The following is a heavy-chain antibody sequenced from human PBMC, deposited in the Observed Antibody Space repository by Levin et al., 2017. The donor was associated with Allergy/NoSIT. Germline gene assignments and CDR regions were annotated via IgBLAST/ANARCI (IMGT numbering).Heavy chain of an antibody. J-gene: IGHJ4*02. CDR2: IKSKTDGGTT. D-gene: IGHD3-10*01. Sequence: SCAASGFTFSNAWMSWVRQAPGKGLEWVGGIKSKTDGGTTDYAAPVKGRFTISRHDSKNTLYLQMNSLKTEDTAVYYCTTFAYYYGSGALDYWGQGTLVTVSS. CDR3: TTFAYYYGSGALDY. CDR1: GFTFSNAW. V-gene: IGHV3-15*01.